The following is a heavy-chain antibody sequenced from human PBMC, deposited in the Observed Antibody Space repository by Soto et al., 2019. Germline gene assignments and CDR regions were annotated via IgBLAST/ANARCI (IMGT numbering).Heavy chain of an antibody. J-gene: IGHJ4*02. V-gene: IGHV4-39*01. Sequence: SENLSLTCTGSGGSLRSSSYYWGWLRQPPGKGLEWIGSIYYSGSTYYNPSLKSRVTISVDTSKNQFSLKLSSVTAADTAVYYCARHTPAISISDHWGQGTLVTVS. D-gene: IGHD2-15*01. CDR2: IYYSGST. CDR1: GGSLRSSSYY. CDR3: ARHTPAISISDH.